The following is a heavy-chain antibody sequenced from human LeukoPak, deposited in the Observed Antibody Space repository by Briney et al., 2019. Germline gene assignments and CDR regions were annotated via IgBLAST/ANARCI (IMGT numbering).Heavy chain of an antibody. CDR2: ISRSGSTI. V-gene: IGHV3-11*01. J-gene: IGHJ6*02. CDR3: ARDEEDGMDV. CDR1: GFTFSSYD. Sequence: PGGSLRLSCAASGFTFSSYDMHWVRQAPGKGLEWVSYISRSGSTIYYADSVKGRFTISRDNAKNSLYLQMNSLRAEDTAVYYCARDEEDGMDVWGQGTTVTVSS.